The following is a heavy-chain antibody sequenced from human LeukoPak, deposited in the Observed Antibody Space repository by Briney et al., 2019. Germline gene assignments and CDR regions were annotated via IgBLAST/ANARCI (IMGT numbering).Heavy chain of an antibody. CDR1: GYTFTSHG. J-gene: IGHJ4*02. CDR3: ARDVGYCSSTSCPLDY. CDR2: ISAYNCNT. V-gene: IGHV1-18*01. Sequence: ASVNVPCKASGYTFTSHGIIWVRQAPGQALEWMGWISAYNCNTNYAQKLQGRVTMTTDTSTSTAYMELRSLRSDDTAVYYCARDVGYCSSTSCPLDYWGQGTLVTVSS. D-gene: IGHD2-2*01.